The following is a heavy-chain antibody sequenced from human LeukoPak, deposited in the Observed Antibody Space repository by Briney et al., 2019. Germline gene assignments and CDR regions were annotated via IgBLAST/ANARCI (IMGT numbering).Heavy chain of an antibody. CDR2: IYYSGST. CDR1: GGSISSYY. V-gene: IGHV4-59*08. Sequence: SETLSLTCTVSGGSISSYYWSWIRQPPGKGLEWIGYIYYSGSTNYNPSLKSRVTISGDTSKNQFSLKLSSVTAADTAVYYCTRRGGSSSSDWFDPWGQGTLVIVSS. D-gene: IGHD6-6*01. J-gene: IGHJ5*02. CDR3: TRRGGSSSSDWFDP.